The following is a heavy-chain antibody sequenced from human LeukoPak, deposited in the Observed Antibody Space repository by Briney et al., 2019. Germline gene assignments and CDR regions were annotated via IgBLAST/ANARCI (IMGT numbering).Heavy chain of an antibody. CDR1: GFTISNYW. J-gene: IGHJ6*03. Sequence: GGSLRLSCAASGFTISNYWMHWVRQAPGKGLVWVSRINNDGSTTTYADSVRGRFTISRDNAKNTLYLRMNSLRAEDTAVYYCAREFYYYYMDVWGKGTTVTVSS. V-gene: IGHV3-74*01. CDR2: INNDGSTT. CDR3: AREFYYYYMDV.